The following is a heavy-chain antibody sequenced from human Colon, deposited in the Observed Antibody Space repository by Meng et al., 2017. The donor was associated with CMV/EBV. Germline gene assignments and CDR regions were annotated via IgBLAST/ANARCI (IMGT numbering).Heavy chain of an antibody. CDR2: INPKTGNP. CDR3: ATGSVAADGKGY. Sequence: SFQASCYPFSSYHINWVRQAPGQWLEWMGYINPKTGNPTYVQGFTGRFVFSLDTSVGAAYLQISSLKAEDTAVYYCATGSVAADGKGYWGQGTLVTVSS. J-gene: IGHJ4*02. CDR1: CYPFSSYH. V-gene: IGHV7-4-1*02. D-gene: IGHD6-13*01.